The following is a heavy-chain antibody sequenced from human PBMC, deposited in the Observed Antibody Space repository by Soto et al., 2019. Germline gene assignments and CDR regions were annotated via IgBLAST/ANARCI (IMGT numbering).Heavy chain of an antibody. J-gene: IGHJ4*02. Sequence: GGSLRLSCAASRFTFSSYAMSWVRQAPGKGLEWVSAISGSGGSTYYADSVKGRFTISRDNSKNTLYLQMNSLRAEDTAVYYCAKDTGSGWSNFDYWGQGTLVTVSS. CDR1: RFTFSSYA. CDR2: ISGSGGST. V-gene: IGHV3-23*01. D-gene: IGHD6-19*01. CDR3: AKDTGSGWSNFDY.